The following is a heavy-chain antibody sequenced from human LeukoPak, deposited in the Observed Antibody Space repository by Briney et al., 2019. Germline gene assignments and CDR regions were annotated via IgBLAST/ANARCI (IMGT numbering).Heavy chain of an antibody. D-gene: IGHD3-10*01. J-gene: IGHJ6*02. CDR2: ISYDGSNK. V-gene: IGHV3-30*03. CDR3: ASAYYYGSGSYRNFYYGSDV. Sequence: PGRSLRLSCAASGFTFSRYGMHWVRQAPGKRLEWVAVISYDGSNKYYADSVKGRFTISRDNSKNTLYLQMNSLRAEDTAVYYCASAYYYGSGSYRNFYYGSDVWGQGTTVTVSS. CDR1: GFTFSRYG.